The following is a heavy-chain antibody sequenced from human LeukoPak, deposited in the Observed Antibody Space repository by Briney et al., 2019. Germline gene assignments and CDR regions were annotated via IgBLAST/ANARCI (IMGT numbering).Heavy chain of an antibody. V-gene: IGHV5-51*01. CDR2: IYPSDSDT. J-gene: IGHJ4*02. D-gene: IGHD4-17*01. CDR3: ARGDYGDYRVFYTLFDY. CDR1: GYSFTSYW. Sequence: GGSLKISCKGSGYSFTSYWIAWVRQMPGKRLEWMGIIYPSDSDTRYSPSFQGQVTISADKSISTAYLQWSSLKASDTAMYYCARGDYGDYRVFYTLFDYWGQGTLVTVPS.